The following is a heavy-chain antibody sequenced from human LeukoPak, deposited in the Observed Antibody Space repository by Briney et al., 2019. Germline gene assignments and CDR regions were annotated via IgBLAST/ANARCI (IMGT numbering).Heavy chain of an antibody. J-gene: IGHJ4*02. Sequence: PSETLSLTCTVSGYSISSGYFWGWIRQPPGKGLEWIGSIYHSGSTYYNPSLKSRVTISVDTSKNQFSLKLSSVTAADTAVYYCARSSSWYGLFDYWGQGTLVTVSS. CDR2: IYHSGST. V-gene: IGHV4-38-2*02. CDR3: ARSSSWYGLFDY. D-gene: IGHD6-13*01. CDR1: GYSISSGYF.